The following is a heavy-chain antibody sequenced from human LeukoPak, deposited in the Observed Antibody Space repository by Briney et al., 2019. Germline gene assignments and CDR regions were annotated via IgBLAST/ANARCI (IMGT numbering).Heavy chain of an antibody. J-gene: IGHJ4*02. Sequence: SETLSLTCTVSGVSISSGGYYWRWLRQHPGKGLEWIGYIYYSGSTYYNPSLKSRITIPVNTSKNQFSLKLSSVTAADTAVYYCARGGRSVTTYRYWGQGTLVTVSS. D-gene: IGHD4-17*01. CDR1: GVSISSGGYY. CDR2: IYYSGST. V-gene: IGHV4-31*03. CDR3: ARGGRSVTTYRY.